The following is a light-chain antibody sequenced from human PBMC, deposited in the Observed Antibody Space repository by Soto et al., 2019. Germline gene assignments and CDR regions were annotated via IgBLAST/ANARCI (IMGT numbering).Light chain of an antibody. J-gene: IGKJ5*01. CDR2: GAS. CDR3: QQYNNWHTIT. V-gene: IGKV3-15*01. CDR1: QSISDSY. Sequence: EIVLTQSPGTLSLSPGKISTLSCRASQSISDSYLAWYQQKPGQAPSLLIYGASTRATGIPARFSGSGSGTGFTLTISSLKPEDFAIYYCQQYNNWHTITFGQGTRLEIK.